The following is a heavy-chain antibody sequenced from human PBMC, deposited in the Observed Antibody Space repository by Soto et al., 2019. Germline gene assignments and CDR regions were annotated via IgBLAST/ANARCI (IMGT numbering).Heavy chain of an antibody. CDR2: ISAYNGNT. D-gene: IGHD6-13*01. CDR3: ARTAYSSSWLKGYYYGMDV. V-gene: IGHV1-18*01. Sequence: ASVKVSCKASGYTFTSYGISWVRQAPGQGLEWMGWISAYNGNTNYAQKLQGRVTMTTDTSTRTAYMELRSLRSDDTAVYYCARTAYSSSWLKGYYYGMDVWGQGTTVT. CDR1: GYTFTSYG. J-gene: IGHJ6*02.